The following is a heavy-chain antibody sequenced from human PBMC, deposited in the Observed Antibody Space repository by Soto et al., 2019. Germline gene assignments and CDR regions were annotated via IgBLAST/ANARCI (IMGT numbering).Heavy chain of an antibody. D-gene: IGHD3-22*01. J-gene: IGHJ4*02. CDR2: ISYDGNNK. CDR3: ARENYYDSSGYYSGGSFDY. Sequence: LRLSCAASGFTYSTYTMHWVRQAPGKGLEWVAVISYDGNNKFYADSVKGRFTISRDSSKKTLYLQMNSLRPEDTAVYYCARENYYDSSGYYSGGSFDYWGQGTLVTVSS. V-gene: IGHV3-30*14. CDR1: GFTYSTYT.